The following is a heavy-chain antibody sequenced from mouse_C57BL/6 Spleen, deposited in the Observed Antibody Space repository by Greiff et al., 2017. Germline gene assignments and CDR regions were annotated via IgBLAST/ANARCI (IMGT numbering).Heavy chain of an antibody. V-gene: IGHV10-3*01. CDR3: VREVGDYGSSLWFAY. CDR1: GFTFNTYA. Sequence: EVKLMESGGGLVQPKGTLKLSCAAPGFTFNTYAMHWVRQAPGKGLEWVARIRSKSSNYATYYADSVKDRSTISRHDSQSMLYLQMNNLKTEDTAMYYCVREVGDYGSSLWFAYWGQGTLVTVSA. D-gene: IGHD1-1*01. CDR2: IRSKSSNYAT. J-gene: IGHJ3*01.